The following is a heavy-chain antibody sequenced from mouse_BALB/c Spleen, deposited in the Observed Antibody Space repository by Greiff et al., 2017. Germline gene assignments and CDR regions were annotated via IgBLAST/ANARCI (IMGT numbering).Heavy chain of an antibody. CDR2: ISDGGSYT. J-gene: IGHJ3*01. Sequence: EVMLVESGGGLVKPGGSLKLSCAASGFTFSDYYMYWVRQTPEKRLEWVATISDGGSYTYYPDSVKGRFTISRDNAKNNLYLQMSSLKSEDTAMYYCARDRMNYYDYFAYWGQGTLVTVSA. CDR1: GFTFSDYY. CDR3: ARDRMNYYDYFAY. D-gene: IGHD2-4*01. V-gene: IGHV5-4*02.